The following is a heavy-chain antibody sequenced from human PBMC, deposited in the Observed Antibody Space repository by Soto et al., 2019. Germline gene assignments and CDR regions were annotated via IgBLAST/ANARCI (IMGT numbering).Heavy chain of an antibody. CDR2: IYYSGST. CDR1: GGSISSSSYY. V-gene: IGHV4-39*01. CDR3: ARHCRSEATARGGWFDP. Sequence: LSLTCTVSGGSISSSSYYWGWIRQPPGKGLEWIGSIYYSGSTYYNPSLKSRVTISVDTSKNQFSLKLSSVTAADTAVYYCARHCRSEATARGGWFDPWGQGNLVTLSS. D-gene: IGHD4-4*01. J-gene: IGHJ5*02.